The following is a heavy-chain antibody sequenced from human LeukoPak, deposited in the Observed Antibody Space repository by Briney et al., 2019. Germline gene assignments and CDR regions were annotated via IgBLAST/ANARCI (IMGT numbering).Heavy chain of an antibody. Sequence: GGSLRLSCAASGFTFSSYSMNWVRQAPGKGLEWVSSISSSSSYIYYADSVKGRFTISRDNAKNSLYPQMNSLRAEDTAVYYCAREGAARAYYYYYGMDVWGQGTTVTVSS. CDR3: AREGAARAYYYYYGMDV. CDR1: GFTFSSYS. D-gene: IGHD1-26*01. CDR2: ISSSSSYI. V-gene: IGHV3-21*01. J-gene: IGHJ6*02.